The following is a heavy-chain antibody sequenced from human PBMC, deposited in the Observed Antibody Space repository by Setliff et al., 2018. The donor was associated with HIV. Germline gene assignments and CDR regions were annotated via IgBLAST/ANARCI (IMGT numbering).Heavy chain of an antibody. CDR2: TYFRSKWYF. D-gene: IGHD6-19*01. V-gene: IGHV6-1*01. J-gene: IGHJ4*02. CDR3: ARGSYGSVLL. CDR1: GDSVSSNNAA. Sequence: PSQTLSLTCAISGDSVSSNNAAWNWIRQSPLRGLEWLGRTYFRSKWYFDYAVSVKSRIIINPDTSKNQFSLHLNSVTPEDTAEHYCARGSYGSVLLWGQGTLVTVSS.